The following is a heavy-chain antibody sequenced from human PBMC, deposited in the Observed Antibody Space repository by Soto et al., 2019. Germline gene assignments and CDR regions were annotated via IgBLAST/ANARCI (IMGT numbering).Heavy chain of an antibody. Sequence: EVQLVESGGGLVQPGRSLRLSCAAIGFTFEDHAMHWIRQVPGKGLEWVAGINWNSGITGYADSVKGRFTISRDNANNSLHLEMNSLKTEDTAFYYCAKGRGALTVFSNWFDPWGQGTLVTVSS. CDR2: INWNSGIT. CDR1: GFTFEDHA. J-gene: IGHJ5*02. V-gene: IGHV3-9*01. CDR3: AKGRGALTVFSNWFDP. D-gene: IGHD4-4*01.